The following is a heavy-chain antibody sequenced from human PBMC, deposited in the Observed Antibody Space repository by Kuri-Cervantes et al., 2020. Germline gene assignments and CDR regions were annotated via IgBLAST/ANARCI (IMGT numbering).Heavy chain of an antibody. J-gene: IGHJ6*03. CDR3: ARGYCSGGSCYLFDYYYYMDV. CDR1: GFTFSNYA. CDR2: ISHDGSNK. Sequence: GESLKISCAASGFTFSNYAMSWVRQAPGKGLEWVAVISHDGSNKNYADSVKGRFTISRDSSRNTLYLQINSLRAEDTAVYYCARGYCSGGSCYLFDYYYYMDVWGKGTTVTVSS. D-gene: IGHD2-15*01. V-gene: IGHV3-30-3*01.